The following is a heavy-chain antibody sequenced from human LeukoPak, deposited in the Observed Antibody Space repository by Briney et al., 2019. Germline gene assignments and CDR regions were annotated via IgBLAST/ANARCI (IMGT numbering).Heavy chain of an antibody. Sequence: ASVKVSCKASGYTFNGYYMHWVRQAPGQGLEWMGWINPNSGGTNYAQKFQGRVTMTTDTSTSTAYMELRSLRSDDTAVYYCARDKAYYYYYYMDVWGKGTTVTVSS. CDR3: ARDKAYYYYYYMDV. CDR1: GYTFNGYY. CDR2: INPNSGGT. V-gene: IGHV1-2*02. J-gene: IGHJ6*03.